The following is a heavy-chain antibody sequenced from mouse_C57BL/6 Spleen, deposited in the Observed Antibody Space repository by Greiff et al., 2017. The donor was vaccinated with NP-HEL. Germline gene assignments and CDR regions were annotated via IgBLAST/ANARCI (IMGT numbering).Heavy chain of an antibody. CDR3: ARYDYDNYYAMDY. J-gene: IGHJ4*01. Sequence: QVQLQQSGPELVKPGASVKISCKASGYAFSSSWMNWVKQRPGKGLEWIGRIYPGDGDTNYNGKFKGKATLTADKSSSTAYMQLSSLTSEDSAVYFCARYDYDNYYAMDYWGQGTSVTVSS. D-gene: IGHD2-4*01. CDR1: GYAFSSSW. CDR2: IYPGDGDT. V-gene: IGHV1-82*01.